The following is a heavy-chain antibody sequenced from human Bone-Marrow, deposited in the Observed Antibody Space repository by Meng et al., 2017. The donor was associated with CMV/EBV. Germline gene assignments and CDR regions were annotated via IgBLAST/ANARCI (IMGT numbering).Heavy chain of an antibody. D-gene: IGHD1-1*01. Sequence: GVLKISCAASGFTVSSYYMSWVRQAPGKGLEWVSVIYSGGNTYYADSVKGRFTISRDNSKNTLYLQMNSLRAEDTAVYYCARDLTKYYGMDVWGQGTTVTVSS. CDR2: IYSGGNT. J-gene: IGHJ6*02. CDR1: GFTVSSYY. CDR3: ARDLTKYYGMDV. V-gene: IGHV3-53*01.